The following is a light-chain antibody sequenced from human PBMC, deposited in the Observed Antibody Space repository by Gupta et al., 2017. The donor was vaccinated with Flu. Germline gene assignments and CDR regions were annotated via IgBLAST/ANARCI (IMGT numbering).Light chain of an antibody. CDR1: QGIYNF. CDR3: QQEDSLPLT. V-gene: IGKV1-33*01. Sequence: DIQMTQSPSSLSASVGDRVTITCQASQGIYNFLNWYQQKPGQAPNLVIFDASKLRSGVPSRFSGSGSGTDFTFTIASLQPEDIATYYCQQEDSLPLTFGPGTKVDVK. J-gene: IGKJ3*01. CDR2: DAS.